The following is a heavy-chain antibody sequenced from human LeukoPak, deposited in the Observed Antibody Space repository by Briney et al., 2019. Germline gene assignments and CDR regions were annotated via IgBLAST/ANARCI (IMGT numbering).Heavy chain of an antibody. Sequence: SETLSLTCAVSGGSISSSNWWSWVRQPPGKGLEWIGEIYHSGSTNYNPSLKSRVTISVDKSKNQFSLKLSSVTAADTAVYYCARVSSSFSHNWFDPWGQGTLVTVSS. D-gene: IGHD6-13*01. CDR3: ARVSSSFSHNWFDP. J-gene: IGHJ5*02. CDR1: GGSISSSNW. V-gene: IGHV4-4*02. CDR2: IYHSGST.